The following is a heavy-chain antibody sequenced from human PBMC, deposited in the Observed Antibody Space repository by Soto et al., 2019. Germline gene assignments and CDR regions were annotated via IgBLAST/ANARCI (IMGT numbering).Heavy chain of an antibody. CDR3: ARSLNGYAFDY. CDR2: VHNSGST. Sequence: NPSETLSLTCTVSGGSISSGSYFWTWIRQHPGKGLEWIGYVHNSGSTFYTPSLKSQVTISLDTSRNLFSLNLSSVTAADTAVYYCARSLNGYAFDYWGQGALVTVSS. D-gene: IGHD5-18*01. V-gene: IGHV4-31*01. J-gene: IGHJ4*02. CDR1: GGSISSGSYF.